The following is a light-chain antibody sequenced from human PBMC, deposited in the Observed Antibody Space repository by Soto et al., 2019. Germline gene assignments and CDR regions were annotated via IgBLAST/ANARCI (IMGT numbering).Light chain of an antibody. Sequence: DGHVAECTDHLSVSEGARVMLTCRASQSISTWLAWYQQEPGKAPKLLIHRASSSQSGVPPRFSGSGSGTDFTLTISSMHPDDFATYYCKQYNSYSPTFGQGTKVDIK. CDR1: QSISTW. CDR2: RAS. CDR3: KQYNSYSPT. V-gene: IGKV1-5*03. J-gene: IGKJ1*01.